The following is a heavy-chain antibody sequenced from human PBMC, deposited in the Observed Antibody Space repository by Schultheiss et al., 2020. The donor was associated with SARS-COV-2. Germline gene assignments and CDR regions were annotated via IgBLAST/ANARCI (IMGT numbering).Heavy chain of an antibody. J-gene: IGHJ4*02. CDR3: ARVFGGTYFDS. Sequence: SGPTLVKPTQTLTLTCTFSGFSLSTSGMCVSWIRQPPGKALQWLARIDWDDDEFYSASLKTRLTISKDTSKNQVVLTMTNMDPVDTATYYCARVFGGTYFDSWGQGTLVTVSS. V-gene: IGHV2-70*17. CDR2: IDWDDDE. CDR1: GFSLSTSGMC. D-gene: IGHD4-23*01.